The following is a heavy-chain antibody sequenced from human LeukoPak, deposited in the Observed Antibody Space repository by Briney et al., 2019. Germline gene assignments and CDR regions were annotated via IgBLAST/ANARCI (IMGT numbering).Heavy chain of an antibody. CDR2: ISGSGGIT. J-gene: IGHJ4*02. D-gene: IGHD2-2*01. CDR3: AKAHTLCSSTSCYFDY. Sequence: PGGSLRLSCAASGFTVNSNYMSWVRQAPGKGLEWVSVISGSGGITYYADSVKGRFTVSRDNSKNTLYLQMNSLRAEDTAVYYCAKAHTLCSSTSCYFDYWGQGTLVTVSS. V-gene: IGHV3-23*01. CDR1: GFTVNSNY.